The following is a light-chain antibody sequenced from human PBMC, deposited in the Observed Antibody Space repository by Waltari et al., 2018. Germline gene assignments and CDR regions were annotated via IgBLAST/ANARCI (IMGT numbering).Light chain of an antibody. CDR1: SNAIGDFNY. CDR3: TSFSTISTSL. J-gene: IGLJ3*02. Sequence: QSALTQPASVSGSPGQSIPIPCPGTSNAIGDFNYVSWYHHQSGKAPKLMIYDFTERPSGVSNRFSGSKSGNTASLTISGLQADDEADYYCTSFSTISTSLFGGGTKVTVL. CDR2: DFT. V-gene: IGLV2-14*03.